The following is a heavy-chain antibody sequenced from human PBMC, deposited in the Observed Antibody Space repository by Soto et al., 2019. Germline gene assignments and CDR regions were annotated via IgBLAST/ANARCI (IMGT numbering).Heavy chain of an antibody. D-gene: IGHD7-27*01. CDR3: AGRWGRTFDY. CDR1: GGSISSYY. V-gene: IGHV4-59*08. Sequence: SETLSLTCTVSGGSISSYYWSWIRQPPGKGLEWIGYIYYSGSTNYNPSHKSRVTISVDTSKNQFSLKLSSVTAADTAVYYCAGRWGRTFDYWGQGTLVTVSS. J-gene: IGHJ4*02. CDR2: IYYSGST.